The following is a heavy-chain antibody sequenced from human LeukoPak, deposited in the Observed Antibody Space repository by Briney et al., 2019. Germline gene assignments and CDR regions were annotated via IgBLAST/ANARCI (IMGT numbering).Heavy chain of an antibody. CDR2: IYYSGST. CDR1: GDSISIYF. CDR3: ASLRGSGSYYIFDF. V-gene: IGHV4-59*01. J-gene: IGHJ4*02. D-gene: IGHD3-10*01. Sequence: SETLSLTCTDSGDSISIYFWSWIRESPGKGLERISYIYYSGSTNYNPSLKSRVTISVDTSKNQFSLKLSSVTAADTAVYYCASLRGSGSYYIFDFWGQGTLVTVSP.